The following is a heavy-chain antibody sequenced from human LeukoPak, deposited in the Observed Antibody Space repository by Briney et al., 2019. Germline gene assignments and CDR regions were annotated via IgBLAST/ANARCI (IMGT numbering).Heavy chain of an antibody. D-gene: IGHD6-13*01. CDR3: ARYSSSSSFDY. J-gene: IGHJ4*02. V-gene: IGHV3-13*01. CDR1: GFTFSSYD. CDR2: IGTAGDT. Sequence: GGSQRLSCAASGFTFSSYDMHWVRQATGNGLEWVSAIGTAGDTYYPGSVKGRFTISRENAKNSLYLQMNSLRAGDTAVYYCARYSSSSSFDYWGQGTLVTVSS.